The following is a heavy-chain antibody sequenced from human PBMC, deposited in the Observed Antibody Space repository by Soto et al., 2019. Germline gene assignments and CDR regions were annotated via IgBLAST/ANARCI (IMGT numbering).Heavy chain of an antibody. Sequence: EVQLLEAGGGLVQPGGSLRLSCAASGFSFRDYGMSWVRQAPGKGLEWLSAIIGIGDTAYYADSVRGRFTISRDNSKNTLYLQLNHLGAEDTAIYYCAKDYDYGDSLPFDYWGQGTLVTVSS. CDR1: GFSFRDYG. CDR2: IIGIGDTA. D-gene: IGHD4-17*01. CDR3: AKDYDYGDSLPFDY. V-gene: IGHV3-23*01. J-gene: IGHJ4*02.